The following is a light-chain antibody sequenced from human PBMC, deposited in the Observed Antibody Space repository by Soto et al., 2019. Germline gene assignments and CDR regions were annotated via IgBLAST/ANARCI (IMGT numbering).Light chain of an antibody. CDR3: PQRRDWPLT. CDR2: DAS. CDR1: QSVSSY. J-gene: IGKJ4*01. Sequence: EIVLTQSPATLSLSPGERATLSCRASQSVSSYLAWYQQKPGQAPRLLISDASTRATGIPARFSRSGSGTDFTLTVSSLEPEDFAVYYCPQRRDWPLTFGGGTTVEI. V-gene: IGKV3-11*01.